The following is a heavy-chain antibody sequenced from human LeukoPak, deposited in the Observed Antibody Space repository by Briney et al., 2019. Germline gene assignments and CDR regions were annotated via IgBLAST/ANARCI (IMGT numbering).Heavy chain of an antibody. CDR1: GFTFSRYT. V-gene: IGHV3-74*01. J-gene: IGHJ4*02. CDR2: INSDGSST. D-gene: IGHD3-10*01. Sequence: GGSLRLSCVASGFTFSRYTMHWVRQAPGKGLEWVSRINSDGSSTSYADSVKGRFTISRDNAKNTLYLQMNSLRAEDTAVYYCARGSGGLLWFGEFTTSTHFDYWGQGTLVTVSS. CDR3: ARGSGGLLWFGEFTTSTHFDY.